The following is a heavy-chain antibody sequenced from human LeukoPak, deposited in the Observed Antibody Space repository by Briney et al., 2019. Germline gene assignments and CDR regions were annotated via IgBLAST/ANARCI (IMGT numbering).Heavy chain of an antibody. V-gene: IGHV1-2*02. D-gene: IGHD3-10*01. J-gene: IGHJ4*02. CDR2: INPNSGGT. CDR1: GYTFTGYY. CDR3: ARDPAYGSGSYYKDDY. Sequence: ASVKVSCKASGYTFTGYYMHWVRQAPGQGLEWMGWINPNSGGTNYAQKFQGRVTMTRDTSISTAYMELSRLRSDDTAVYYCARDPAYGSGSYYKDDYWGQGTLVTVSS.